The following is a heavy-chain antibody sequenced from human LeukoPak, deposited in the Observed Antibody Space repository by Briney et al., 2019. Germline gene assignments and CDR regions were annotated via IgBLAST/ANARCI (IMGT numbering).Heavy chain of an antibody. V-gene: IGHV4-59*01. CDR3: AKAPPGGWELLATYNDY. CDR2: IYYSGST. D-gene: IGHD1-26*01. Sequence: TSETLSLTCTVSGGSISSYYWSWIRQPPGKGLEWIGYIYYSGSTNYNPSLKSRVTISVDTSKNQFSLKLSSVTAADTAVYYCAKAPPGGWELLATYNDYWGQGTLVTVSS. CDR1: GGSISSYY. J-gene: IGHJ4*02.